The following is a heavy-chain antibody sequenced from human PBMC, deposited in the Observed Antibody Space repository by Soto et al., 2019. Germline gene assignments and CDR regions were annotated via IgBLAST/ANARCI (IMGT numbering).Heavy chain of an antibody. Sequence: PSETLSLTCAVYGGSFSGYYWSWIRQPPGKGLEWIGEINHSGSTNYNPSLKSRVTISVDTSKNQFSLKLSSVTAADTAMYYCTRGVDTAKTGYWGQGALVTVSS. CDR3: TRGVDTAKTGY. J-gene: IGHJ4*02. CDR1: GGSFSGYY. CDR2: INHSGST. V-gene: IGHV4-34*01. D-gene: IGHD5-18*01.